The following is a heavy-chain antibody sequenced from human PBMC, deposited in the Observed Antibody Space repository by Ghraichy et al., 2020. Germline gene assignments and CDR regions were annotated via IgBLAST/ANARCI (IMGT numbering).Heavy chain of an antibody. CDR2: INHSGST. CDR3: ASTTPRRIAAACLYVY. J-gene: IGHJ4*02. Sequence: SQTLSLTCAVYGGSFSGYYWSWIRQPPGKGLEWIGEINHSGSTNYNPSLKSRVTISVDTSKNQFSLKLSSVTAADTAVYYCASTTPRRIAAACLYVYWGQGNLVTVSS. CDR1: GGSFSGYY. D-gene: IGHD6-13*01. V-gene: IGHV4-34*01.